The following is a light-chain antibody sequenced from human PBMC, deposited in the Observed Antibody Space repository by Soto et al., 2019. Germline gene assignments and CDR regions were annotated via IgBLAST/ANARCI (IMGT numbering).Light chain of an antibody. Sequence: AIRMTQSPSSLSASTGDRVTITCRASQGISSYLAWYQQKPGKAPKLLIYAASTLQSGVPSRFSGSGSGTDVGLTISCLQSEDFATYYCQQYYSYPPTFGQGTKVEIK. CDR2: AAS. V-gene: IGKV1-8*01. J-gene: IGKJ1*01. CDR3: QQYYSYPPT. CDR1: QGISSY.